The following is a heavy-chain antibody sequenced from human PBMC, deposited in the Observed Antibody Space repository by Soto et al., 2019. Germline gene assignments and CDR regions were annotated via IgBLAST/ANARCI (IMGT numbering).Heavy chain of an antibody. Sequence: GGSLRLSCAASGFTFSSYAMSWVRRAPGKGLEWISAVSGSGGSTYYADSVKGRFTISRDNSKDTLYLQMNNLRAEDTAVYYCAKPPDYNWNDYWGQGTLVTVSS. CDR2: VSGSGGST. V-gene: IGHV3-23*01. D-gene: IGHD1-20*01. J-gene: IGHJ4*02. CDR1: GFTFSSYA. CDR3: AKPPDYNWNDY.